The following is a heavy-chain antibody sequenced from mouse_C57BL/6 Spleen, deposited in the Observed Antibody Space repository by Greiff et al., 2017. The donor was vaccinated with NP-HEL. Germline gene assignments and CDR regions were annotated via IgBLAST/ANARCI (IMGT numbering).Heavy chain of an antibody. D-gene: IGHD2-10*01. CDR2: IYPGDGDT. Sequence: QVQLQQSGPELVKPGASVKISCKASGYAFSSSWMNWVKQRPGKGLEWIGRIYPGDGDTNYNGKFKGKATLTADKSSSTAYMQLSSLTSEDSAVYFCASPLLFDYWGQGTTLTVSS. CDR3: ASPLLFDY. V-gene: IGHV1-82*01. J-gene: IGHJ2*01. CDR1: GYAFSSSW.